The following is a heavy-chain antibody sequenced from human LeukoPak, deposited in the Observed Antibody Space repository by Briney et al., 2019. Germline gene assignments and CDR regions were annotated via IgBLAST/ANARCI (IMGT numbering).Heavy chain of an antibody. CDR1: GGSFSDYF. Sequence: PSETLSLTCAVYGGSFSDYFWNWIRQPPGKGVEWLGEINHGGGTRYNPSLKSRATISVDTSKKQFSLNLTSVTAADTAVYYCARGEDGTGDYRPTYFDSWGQGTLVTVSS. V-gene: IGHV4-34*01. J-gene: IGHJ4*02. D-gene: IGHD4-17*01. CDR3: ARGEDGTGDYRPTYFDS. CDR2: INHGGGT.